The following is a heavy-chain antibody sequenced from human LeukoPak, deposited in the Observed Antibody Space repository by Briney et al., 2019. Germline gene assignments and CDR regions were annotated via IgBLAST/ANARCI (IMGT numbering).Heavy chain of an antibody. J-gene: IGHJ6*03. CDR3: ARGYYGSGSYYKGVNYYYYMDV. CDR1: GGSISSGGYS. CDR2: INHSGST. V-gene: IGHV4-30-2*01. D-gene: IGHD3-10*01. Sequence: SQTLSLTCAVSGGSISSGGYSWSWIRQPPGKGLEWIGEINHSGSTNYNPSLKSRVTISVDTSKNQFSLKLSSVTAADTAVYYCARGYYGSGSYYKGVNYYYYMDVWGKGTTVTVSS.